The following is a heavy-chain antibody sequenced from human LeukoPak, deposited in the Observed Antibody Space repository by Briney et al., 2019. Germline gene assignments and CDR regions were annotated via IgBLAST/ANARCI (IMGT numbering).Heavy chain of an antibody. V-gene: IGHV3-30*02. J-gene: IGHJ6*03. CDR2: IRYDGSNK. Sequence: GGSLRLSCAAPGFTFSSYGMHWVRQAPGKGLEWVAFIRYDGSNKYYADSVKGRFTISRDNSKNTLYLQMNSLRAEDTAVYYCAKTDSSGYYYYYYYMDVWGKGTTVTISS. CDR1: GFTFSSYG. CDR3: AKTDSSGYYYYYYYMDV. D-gene: IGHD6-19*01.